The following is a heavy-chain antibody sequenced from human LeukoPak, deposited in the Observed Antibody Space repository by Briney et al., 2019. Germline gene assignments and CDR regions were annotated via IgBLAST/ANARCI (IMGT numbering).Heavy chain of an antibody. V-gene: IGHV3-7*03. Sequence: PGGSLRLSCAASGFALGSHWMTWVRQVPGRGPEWVANVNRDGSETYYLDSVKGRFTISKDNAKNSLYLQMNSLRAEDTALYHCARNNGMDVWGQGTTVTVSS. CDR1: GFALGSHW. CDR2: VNRDGSET. CDR3: ARNNGMDV. J-gene: IGHJ6*02.